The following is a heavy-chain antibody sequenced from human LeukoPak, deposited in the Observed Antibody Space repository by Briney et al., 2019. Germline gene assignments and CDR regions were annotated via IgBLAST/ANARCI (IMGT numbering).Heavy chain of an antibody. V-gene: IGHV4-38-2*02. CDR3: ARDPDTTIDY. CDR1: GFTFSSHDM. Sequence: GSLRLSCLGSGFTFSSHDMDWVRQAPGKGLEWIGSIYHSGSTYYNPSLKSRVTISVDTFKNQFSLKLSSVTAADTAVYYCARDPDTTIDYWGQGTLVTVSS. J-gene: IGHJ4*02. D-gene: IGHD5-18*01. CDR2: IYHSGST.